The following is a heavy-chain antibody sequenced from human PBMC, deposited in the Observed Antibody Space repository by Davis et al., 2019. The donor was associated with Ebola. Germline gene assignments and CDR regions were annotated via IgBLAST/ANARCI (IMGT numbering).Heavy chain of an antibody. CDR2: IGGSSSSDYI. J-gene: IGHJ4*02. V-gene: IGHV3-21*04. CDR3: ARGVAVGGFYFEY. CDR1: GFTFSTYT. D-gene: IGHD6-19*01. Sequence: PGGSLRLSCAASGFTFSTYTMNWVRQAPGKGLEWVSCIGGSSSSDYIYYADSVKGRFTISRDNANNSLYLQMNSLRAEDTAVYFCARGVAVGGFYFEYWGQGTLVTVSS.